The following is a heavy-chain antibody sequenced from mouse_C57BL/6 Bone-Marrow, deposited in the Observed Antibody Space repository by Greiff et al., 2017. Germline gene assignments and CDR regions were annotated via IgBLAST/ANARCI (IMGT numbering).Heavy chain of an antibody. J-gene: IGHJ2*01. CDR2: IDPETGGT. D-gene: IGHD2-3*01. CDR3: TRDGDGYHLDY. V-gene: IGHV1-15*01. CDR1: GYTFTDYE. Sequence: VQLQQSGAELVRPGASVTLSCKASGYTFTDYEMHWVKQTPVHGLEWIGAIDPETGGTAYNQKFKGKAILTADKSSSTAYMELRSLTSEDSAVYYCTRDGDGYHLDYWGQGTTLTVTS.